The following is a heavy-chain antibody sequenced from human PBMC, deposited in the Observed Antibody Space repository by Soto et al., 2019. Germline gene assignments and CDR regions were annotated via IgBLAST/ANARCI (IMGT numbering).Heavy chain of an antibody. CDR2: IYYSGST. J-gene: IGHJ6*02. Sequence: TSETLSLTCTVSGGSISSGDYYWSWIRQPPGKGLEWIGYIYYSGSTYYNPSLKSRVTISVDTSKNQFSLKLSSVTAADTAVYYCARADQYYDILTGYYAHGMDVWGQGTTVTVSS. V-gene: IGHV4-30-4*01. D-gene: IGHD3-9*01. CDR3: ARADQYYDILTGYYAHGMDV. CDR1: GGSISSGDYY.